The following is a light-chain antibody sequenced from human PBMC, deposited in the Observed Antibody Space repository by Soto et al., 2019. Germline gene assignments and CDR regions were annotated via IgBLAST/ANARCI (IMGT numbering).Light chain of an antibody. CDR1: QSVSSIY. Sequence: ENVFTLSPCTLSLCPGERASLSCRASQSVSSIYLAWYQQKPGQAPRLLIYGASSRPTGIPDRFSGSGSGTDFTLTISRLEPEDFAVYYCQQYGSFALTFGGGTNVDIK. J-gene: IGKJ4*01. CDR3: QQYGSFALT. V-gene: IGKV3-20*01. CDR2: GAS.